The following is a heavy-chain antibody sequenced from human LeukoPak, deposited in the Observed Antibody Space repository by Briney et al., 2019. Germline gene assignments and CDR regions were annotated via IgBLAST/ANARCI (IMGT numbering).Heavy chain of an antibody. CDR3: AKHTLVVTAIYY. D-gene: IGHD2-21*02. Sequence: PGGSLRLSCAASGFSFSSYAMSWVRQAPGKGLEWVSAITGSGGTTYYADSVKGRFTMSRDNSKNTLYLQMNSLRAVVTAVYYCAKHTLVVTAIYYWGQGTLVTVSS. CDR2: ITGSGGTT. J-gene: IGHJ4*02. V-gene: IGHV3-23*01. CDR1: GFSFSSYA.